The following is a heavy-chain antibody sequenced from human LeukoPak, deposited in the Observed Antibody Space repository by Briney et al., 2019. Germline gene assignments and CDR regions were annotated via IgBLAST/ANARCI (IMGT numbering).Heavy chain of an antibody. CDR1: GYTFTSYD. CDR3: ARGLEVLLWFGELPFDP. D-gene: IGHD3-10*01. J-gene: IGHJ5*02. CDR2: RNPNSGNT. V-gene: IGHV1-8*01. Sequence: ASVKVSCKASGYTFTSYDINWVGQAPGKGLEGMGWRNPNSGNTGYAQKFQGRVTMTRNTSISTAYMELSSLRSEDTAVYYCARGLEVLLWFGELPFDPWGQGTLVTVSS.